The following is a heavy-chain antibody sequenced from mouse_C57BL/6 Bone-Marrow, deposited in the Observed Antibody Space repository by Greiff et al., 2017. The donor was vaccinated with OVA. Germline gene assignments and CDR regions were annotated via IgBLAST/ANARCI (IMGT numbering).Heavy chain of an antibody. J-gene: IGHJ1*03. V-gene: IGHV2-5*01. Sequence: VKLQESGPGLVQPSQSLSITCTVSGFSLTSYGVHWVRQSPGKGLEWLGVIWSGGSTDYNAAFMSRLSITKDNSKSQVFFKMNSLQADDTAIYYCAKKRESIYGYFDVWGTGTTVTVSS. CDR1: GFSLTSYG. CDR2: IWSGGST. CDR3: AKKRESIYGYFDV.